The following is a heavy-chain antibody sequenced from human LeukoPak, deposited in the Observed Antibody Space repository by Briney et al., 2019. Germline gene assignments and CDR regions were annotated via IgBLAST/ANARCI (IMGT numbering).Heavy chain of an antibody. CDR1: GGTFSSYA. D-gene: IGHD1-7*01. J-gene: IGHJ5*02. Sequence: SVKVSCKASGGTFSSYAMSWVRQAPGQGLEWMGRIIPILGIANYAQKFQGRVTITADKSTSTAYMELSRLRSEDAAVYYCARDLGYNWNYWFDPWGQGTLVTVSS. CDR2: IIPILGIA. CDR3: ARDLGYNWNYWFDP. V-gene: IGHV1-69*04.